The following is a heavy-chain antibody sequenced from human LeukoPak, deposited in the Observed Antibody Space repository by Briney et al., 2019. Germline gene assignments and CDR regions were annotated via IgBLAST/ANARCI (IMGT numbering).Heavy chain of an antibody. D-gene: IGHD5-18*01. CDR2: INYSGST. J-gene: IGHJ4*02. CDR3: ASKAGYSSGYEFFDY. CDR1: GDSFNSNSYY. V-gene: IGHV4-39*01. Sequence: SETLSLTCTVSGDSFNSNSYYWGWLRQPPGKGLEWIGIINYSGSTSYCPSLKSRVTISVDTSKNQFSLRLSSVTAADTAVYYCASKAGYSSGYEFFDYWGQGTLVTVSS.